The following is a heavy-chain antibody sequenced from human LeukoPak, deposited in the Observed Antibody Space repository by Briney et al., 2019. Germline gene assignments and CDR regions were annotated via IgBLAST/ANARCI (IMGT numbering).Heavy chain of an antibody. Sequence: GASVEVSCKASGYTFTSYDINWVRQATGQGLEWMGWMNPNSGNTGYAQKFQGRVTMTRNTSISTAYMELSSLRSEDTAVYYCARGGYDFWSGYYPSKSMDVWGQGTTVTVSS. CDR3: ARGGYDFWSGYYPSKSMDV. CDR1: GYTFTSYD. CDR2: MNPNSGNT. D-gene: IGHD3-3*01. J-gene: IGHJ6*02. V-gene: IGHV1-8*01.